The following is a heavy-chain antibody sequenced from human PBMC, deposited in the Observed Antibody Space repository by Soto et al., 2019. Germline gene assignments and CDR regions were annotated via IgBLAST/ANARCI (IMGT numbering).Heavy chain of an antibody. V-gene: IGHV3-23*01. CDR1: GFTFSSYA. CDR3: AKDLRYFDWLIRPFDY. Sequence: GGSLRLSCAASGFTFSSYAMSWVRQAPGKGLEWVSAISGSGGSTYYADSVKGRFTISRDNSKNTLYLQMNSLRAEDTAVYYCAKDLRYFDWLIRPFDYWGQGTLVTSPQ. D-gene: IGHD3-9*01. CDR2: ISGSGGST. J-gene: IGHJ4*02.